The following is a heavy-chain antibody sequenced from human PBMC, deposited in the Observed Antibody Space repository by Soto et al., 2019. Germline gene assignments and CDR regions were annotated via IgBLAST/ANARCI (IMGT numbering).Heavy chain of an antibody. V-gene: IGHV4-59*01. CDR2: FFYSGST. Sequence: SETLSLTCTVSGGSISDYYWSWIRQTPGKGLEWIGNFFYSGSTSFDPSLKSRVSISVDTSKNHFSLKLTSVTAADTAVYYCARVRGINLFGVDYYGMDVWGQGTTVTVSS. D-gene: IGHD3-3*01. CDR3: ARVRGINLFGVDYYGMDV. J-gene: IGHJ6*02. CDR1: GGSISDYY.